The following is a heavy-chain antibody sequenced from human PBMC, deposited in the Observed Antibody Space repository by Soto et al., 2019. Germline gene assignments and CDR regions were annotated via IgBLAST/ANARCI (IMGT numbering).Heavy chain of an antibody. Sequence: PSQTLSLTCALTGDSVSSNSAGWSWVRQSPSRGLEWLGRTYYRSKWYYEYAVSVRGRITINPDTSKNQYSLQLNSVTPEDTAVYFCARGEQYSGRIFDYWGQGTLVTVSS. V-gene: IGHV6-1*01. CDR1: GDSVSSNSAG. D-gene: IGHD1-26*01. J-gene: IGHJ4*01. CDR3: ARGEQYSGRIFDY. CDR2: TYYRSKWYY.